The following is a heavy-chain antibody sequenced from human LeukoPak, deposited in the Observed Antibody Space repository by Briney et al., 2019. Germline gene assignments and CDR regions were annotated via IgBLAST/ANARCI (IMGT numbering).Heavy chain of an antibody. CDR1: GFIFGNYS. J-gene: IGHJ5*02. Sequence: GGSLRLSCAASGFIFGNYSMNWVRQAPGKGVVWVSYISSSSSTIYYADSVKGRFTISRDNAKNSLYLQTNSLRAEDTAVYYCARASYVRGLSWFDPWGQGTLVTVSS. CDR3: ARASYVRGLSWFDP. V-gene: IGHV3-48*01. CDR2: ISSSSSTI. D-gene: IGHD2/OR15-2a*01.